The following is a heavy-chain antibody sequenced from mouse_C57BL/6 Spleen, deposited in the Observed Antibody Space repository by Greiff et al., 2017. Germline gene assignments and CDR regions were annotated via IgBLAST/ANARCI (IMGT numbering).Heavy chain of an antibody. CDR2: INPRNGGT. D-gene: IGHD1-2*01. V-gene: IGHV1-53*01. CDR1: GYTFTSDW. Sequence: VQLLEPGTELVKPGASVKLSCTASGYTFTSDWMHWVKQRPGQGLEWIGNINPRNGGTNYNEKFKSKTTLTQDKSSSTAYMQLSSLTSEDSAVYYCANSLTARDYWGQGTSVTVSS. J-gene: IGHJ4*01. CDR3: ANSLTARDY.